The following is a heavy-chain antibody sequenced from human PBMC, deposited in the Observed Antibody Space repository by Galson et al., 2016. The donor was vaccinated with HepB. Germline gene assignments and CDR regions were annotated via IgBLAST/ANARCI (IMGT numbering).Heavy chain of an antibody. CDR1: GFTFSTYG. CDR2: IWYDGSIK. J-gene: IGHJ4*02. D-gene: IGHD2-21*02. V-gene: IGHV3-33*01. Sequence: SLRLSCAASGFTFSTYGMHWVRQSPGKGLEWVAVIWYDGSIKYYADSVKGRFTISRDNVKNTLYLYMSSLRAEDTAVYYCARGDCAGGDCYSDYWGQGTLVTVSS. CDR3: ARGDCAGGDCYSDY.